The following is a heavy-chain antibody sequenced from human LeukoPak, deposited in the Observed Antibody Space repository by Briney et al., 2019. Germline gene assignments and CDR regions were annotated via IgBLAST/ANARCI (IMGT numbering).Heavy chain of an antibody. CDR1: GYTFTSYG. V-gene: IGHV1-18*01. Sequence: ASAKVSCKASGYTFTSYGISWVRQAPGQGLEWMGWISAYNGNTNYAQKLQGRVTMTTDTSTSTAYMELRSLRSDDTAVYYCARDRPASDFWSGYYRTPPFDYWGQGTLVTVSS. CDR3: ARDRPASDFWSGYYRTPPFDY. D-gene: IGHD3-3*01. CDR2: ISAYNGNT. J-gene: IGHJ4*02.